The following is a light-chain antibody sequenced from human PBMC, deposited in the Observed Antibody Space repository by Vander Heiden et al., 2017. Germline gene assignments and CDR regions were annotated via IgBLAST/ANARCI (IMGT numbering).Light chain of an antibody. Sequence: DIVMTQSPLSLPVPPGEPDSLSCRTSQSLLHSNGYNYVDWYLQKPGQSPQLLIYLGSNRAAGVPDRFSGRGSGTDVTLKISRGEAEDVGVYYCMQALQTTWTFGQGTKVEIK. V-gene: IGKV2-28*01. CDR3: MQALQTTWT. CDR1: QSLLHSNGYNY. J-gene: IGKJ1*01. CDR2: LGS.